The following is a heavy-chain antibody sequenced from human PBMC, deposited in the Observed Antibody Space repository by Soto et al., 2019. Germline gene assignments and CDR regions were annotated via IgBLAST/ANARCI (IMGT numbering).Heavy chain of an antibody. CDR1: GYTFTSYG. Sequence: ASVKVSCKASGYTFTSYGISWVRQAPGQRLEWMGWINAGNGNTKYSQKFQGRVTITRDTSPSTAYMELSSLRSEDTAVYYCARVSSSWYRFDFDYWGQGTLVTVSS. D-gene: IGHD6-13*01. CDR3: ARVSSSWYRFDFDY. CDR2: INAGNGNT. J-gene: IGHJ4*02. V-gene: IGHV1-3*01.